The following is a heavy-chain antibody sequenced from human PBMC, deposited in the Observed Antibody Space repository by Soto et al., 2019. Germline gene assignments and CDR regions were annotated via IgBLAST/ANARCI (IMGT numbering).Heavy chain of an antibody. D-gene: IGHD3-22*01. Sequence: ASVKVSCKASGYTFTSYDINWVRQATGQGLEWMGWMNPYSGNTGYAQKFQGRVTMTRNTATSTAYMELSSLRSEDTAVYYCARNKYYNDSSGYYYFDYWGQGTLVTVSS. CDR2: MNPYSGNT. V-gene: IGHV1-8*01. CDR3: ARNKYYNDSSGYYYFDY. CDR1: GYTFTSYD. J-gene: IGHJ4*02.